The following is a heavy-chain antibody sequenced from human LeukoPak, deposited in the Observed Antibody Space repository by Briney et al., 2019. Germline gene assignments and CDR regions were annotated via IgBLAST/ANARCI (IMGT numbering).Heavy chain of an antibody. CDR2: IIPIFGTA. Sequence: VASVTVSCKASGYTFTSYYMHWVRQAPGQGLEWMGGIIPIFGTANYAQKFQGRVTITADESTSTAYMELSSLRSEDTAVYYCARDSVTTYYFDYWGQGTLVTVSS. CDR1: GYTFTSYY. CDR3: ARDSVTTYYFDY. V-gene: IGHV1-69*13. J-gene: IGHJ4*02. D-gene: IGHD4-17*01.